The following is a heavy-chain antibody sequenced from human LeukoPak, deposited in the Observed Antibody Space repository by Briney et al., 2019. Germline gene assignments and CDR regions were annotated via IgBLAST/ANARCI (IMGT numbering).Heavy chain of an antibody. V-gene: IGHV1-2*02. CDR2: INPNSGDT. Sequence: GASVKASCKASGYRFTSLYVHWVRQAPGQGPEWMGWINPNSGDTQYAQNFEGRVTMTRDTSITTAYMELSGLTSDDTAVYYCARERPAYCGLDCYVFGYWGQGALVTVSS. D-gene: IGHD2-21*02. J-gene: IGHJ4*02. CDR3: ARERPAYCGLDCYVFGY. CDR1: GYRFTSLY.